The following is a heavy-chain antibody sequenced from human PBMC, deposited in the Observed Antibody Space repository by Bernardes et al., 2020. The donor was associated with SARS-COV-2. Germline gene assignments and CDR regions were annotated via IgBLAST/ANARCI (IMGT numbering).Heavy chain of an antibody. CDR2: INHRGNT. Sequence: SETLSLTCAVYGVSFSGYYWSWIRQSPGKGLEWIGDINHRGNTNYNPSLKSRVSISVDTSKNQFSLKLSSVTAADTAVYYCARGQYCSSTSCPGLGWFDPWGQGTMVTVSS. CDR3: ARGQYCSSTSCPGLGWFDP. V-gene: IGHV4-34*01. CDR1: GVSFSGYY. J-gene: IGHJ3*01. D-gene: IGHD2-2*01.